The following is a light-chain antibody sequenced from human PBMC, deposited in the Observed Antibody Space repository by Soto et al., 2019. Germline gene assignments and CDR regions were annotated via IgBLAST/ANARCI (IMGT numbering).Light chain of an antibody. CDR3: SSYAGHDRV. CDR1: SSDVGDYNY. J-gene: IGLJ3*02. CDR2: EVN. V-gene: IGLV2-8*01. Sequence: QSALTQPPSASGSPGQSVTISCTGTSSDVGDYNYVSWYQQHPDKAPKLMIYEVNKRPSGVPDRFSGSKSGNTASLTVSGLQAEDEADYYCSSYAGHDRVFCGGPKLTVL.